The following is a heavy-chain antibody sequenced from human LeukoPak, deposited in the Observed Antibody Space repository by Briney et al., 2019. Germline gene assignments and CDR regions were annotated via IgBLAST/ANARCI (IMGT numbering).Heavy chain of an antibody. V-gene: IGHV4-34*01. Sequence: SETLSLTCAVYGGSFSDYYWSWIRQPPGKGLEWIGEINHSGSTNYNPSLKSRVTISVDTSKNQFSLKLSSVTAADTAVYYCARGRAYDSSGYPKAKRKYYFDYWGQGTLVTVSS. CDR1: GGSFSDYY. CDR2: INHSGST. J-gene: IGHJ4*02. D-gene: IGHD3-22*01. CDR3: ARGRAYDSSGYPKAKRKYYFDY.